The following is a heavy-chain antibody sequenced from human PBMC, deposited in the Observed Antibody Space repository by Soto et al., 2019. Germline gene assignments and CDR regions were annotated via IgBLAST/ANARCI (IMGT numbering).Heavy chain of an antibody. CDR2: ISSSSSTI. CDR3: ARDWALGMVDY. J-gene: IGHJ4*02. D-gene: IGHD3-16*01. V-gene: IGHV3-48*01. CDR1: GFTFSSYS. Sequence: EVQLVESGGGLVQPGGSLRLSCAASGFTFSSYSMNWVRQAPGKGLEWVSYISSSSSTIYYADSVKGRFTISRDNAKNSLYLQMISLRAEDTAVYYCARDWALGMVDYWGQGTLVTVSS.